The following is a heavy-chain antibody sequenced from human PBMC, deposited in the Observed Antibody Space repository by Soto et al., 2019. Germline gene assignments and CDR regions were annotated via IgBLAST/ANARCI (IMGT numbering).Heavy chain of an antibody. V-gene: IGHV1-8*01. CDR2: MNPNSGNT. J-gene: IGHJ5*02. CDR1: GYTFTSYD. D-gene: IGHD2-2*01. Sequence: ASVKVSCKASGYTFTSYDINWVRQATGQGLEWMGWMNPNSGNTGYAQKFQGKVTMTRNTSISTAYMELSSLRSEDTAVYYCARSAQDIVVVPAARGEDWFDPWGQGTLVTVSS. CDR3: ARSAQDIVVVPAARGEDWFDP.